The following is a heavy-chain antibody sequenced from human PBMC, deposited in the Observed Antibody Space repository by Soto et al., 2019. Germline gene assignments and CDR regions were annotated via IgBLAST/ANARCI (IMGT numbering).Heavy chain of an antibody. CDR1: GYTFGTSTI. CDR2: IYYGGDT. V-gene: IGHV4-39*01. Sequence: QLQLVQSGAEAKKPGASVKVSCKASGYTFGTSTISWLRQAPGKGLEWIGTIYYGGDTYYNPSLKSRVTISVDTSKSQFSLRLSSVAASDTAVYYCARLFGVTAASRGQTEDSWGQGTLVTVSS. J-gene: IGHJ4*02. CDR3: ARLFGVTAASRGQTEDS. D-gene: IGHD2-2*01.